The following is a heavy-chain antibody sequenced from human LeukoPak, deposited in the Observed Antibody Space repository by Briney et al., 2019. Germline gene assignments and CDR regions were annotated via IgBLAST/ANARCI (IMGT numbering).Heavy chain of an antibody. Sequence: SETLSLTCTVSGASLNSGGYYWGWIRQHPGKGLEWIGYIFYSGSTYQNPSLKSRVTISVDTSKNQFSLKLSSVTAADTAVYYCARSATGIAALFDYWGQGTLVTVSS. CDR2: IFYSGST. CDR3: ARSATGIAALFDY. CDR1: GASLNSGGYY. J-gene: IGHJ4*02. D-gene: IGHD6-13*01. V-gene: IGHV4-31*03.